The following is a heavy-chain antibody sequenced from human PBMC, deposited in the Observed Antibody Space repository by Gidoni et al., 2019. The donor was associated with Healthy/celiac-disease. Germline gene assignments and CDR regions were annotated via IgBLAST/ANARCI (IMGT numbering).Heavy chain of an antibody. D-gene: IGHD5-12*01. J-gene: IGHJ4*02. Sequence: QVQLQESGPGLVKPSQTLSLTCAVSGGSISSGGYYWSWIRQPPGKGLEWIGYIYYSGSTYYNPSLKSRVTISVDTSKNQFSLKLSSVTAADTAVYYCAREALYSGYVFDYWGQGTLVTVSS. CDR1: GGSISSGGYY. CDR2: IYYSGST. V-gene: IGHV4-30-4*01. CDR3: AREALYSGYVFDY.